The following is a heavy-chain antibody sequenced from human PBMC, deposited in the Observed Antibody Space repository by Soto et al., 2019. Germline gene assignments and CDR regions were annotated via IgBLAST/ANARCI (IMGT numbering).Heavy chain of an antibody. J-gene: IGHJ5*02. CDR2: IYYSGST. Sequence: QVQLQESGPGLVKPSQTLSLTCTVSGGSISSGGYYWSWIRQHPGKGLEWIGYIYYSGSTYYNPYLRSRVTIPVDTAKNHFSRKQSSMTAEDRAVYYCVGDGWGGTRGGRFDPWGQGTLVTVSS. V-gene: IGHV4-31*03. CDR3: VGDGWGGTRGGRFDP. CDR1: GGSISSGGYY. D-gene: IGHD6-19*01.